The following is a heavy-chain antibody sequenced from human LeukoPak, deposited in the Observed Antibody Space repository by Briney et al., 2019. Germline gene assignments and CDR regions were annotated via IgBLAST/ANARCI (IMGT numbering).Heavy chain of an antibody. D-gene: IGHD1-1*01. J-gene: IGHJ3*02. CDR1: GFTVSSNY. CDR2: IYSGGST. V-gene: IGHV3-53*01. Sequence: GGSLRLSCAASGFTVSSNYMSWVRRAPGKGLEWVSVIYSGGSTYYADSVKGRFTISRDNSKNTLYLQMNSLRAEDTAVYYCARDGILDAFDIWGQGTMVTVSS. CDR3: ARDGILDAFDI.